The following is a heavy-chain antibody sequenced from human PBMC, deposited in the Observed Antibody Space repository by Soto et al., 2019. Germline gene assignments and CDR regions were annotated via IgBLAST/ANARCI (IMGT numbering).Heavy chain of an antibody. CDR3: AYRVGSRGSFDY. Sequence: SGPTLVNPTQTLTLTCSFSGFSLRTSVVSVGWIRQPPGKALEWLAFIYWNDDKRYSPSLQSRLTITKDNSKKEVVLTMTNMDPLDTGTYYCAYRVGSRGSFDYWGQGTLVTVSS. CDR2: IYWNDDK. CDR1: GFSLRTSVVS. V-gene: IGHV2-5*01. J-gene: IGHJ4*02. D-gene: IGHD6-25*01.